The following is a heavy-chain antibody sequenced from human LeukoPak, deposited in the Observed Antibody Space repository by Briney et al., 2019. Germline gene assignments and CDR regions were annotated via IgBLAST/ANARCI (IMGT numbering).Heavy chain of an antibody. CDR3: ARGGDIVVVPAAPHLFDY. CDR1: GYTFTSYD. D-gene: IGHD2-2*01. V-gene: IGHV1-8*01. J-gene: IGHJ4*02. CDR2: MNPNSGNT. Sequence: ASVTVSCKASGYTFTSYDINWVRQAPGQGLEWMGWMNPNSGNTGYAQKFQGRVTMTRNTSISTAYMELSSLRSEDTAVYYCARGGDIVVVPAAPHLFDYWGQGTLVTVSS.